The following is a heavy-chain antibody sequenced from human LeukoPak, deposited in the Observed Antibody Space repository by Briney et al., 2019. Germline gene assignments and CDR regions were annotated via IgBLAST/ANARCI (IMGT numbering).Heavy chain of an antibody. V-gene: IGHV1-8*01. J-gene: IGHJ5*02. D-gene: IGHD2-15*01. CDR1: GYTFTSYD. CDR3: AGVRPPRYCSGGSCARTGNWFDP. Sequence: ASVKVSCKASGYTFTSYDINWVRQATGQGLEWMGWMNPNSGNTGYAQKFQGRVTMTRNTSISTAYMELSSLRSEDTAVYYCAGVRPPRYCSGGSCARTGNWFDPWGQGTLVTVSS. CDR2: MNPNSGNT.